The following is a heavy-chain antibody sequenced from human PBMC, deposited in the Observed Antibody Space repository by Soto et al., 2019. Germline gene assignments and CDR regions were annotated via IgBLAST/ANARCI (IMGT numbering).Heavy chain of an antibody. V-gene: IGHV3-23*01. CDR1: GFNFRSYA. D-gene: IGHD3-3*01. CDR3: AKELDDVWSGDAFDI. J-gene: IGHJ3*02. CDR2: ISGSGGST. Sequence: GGSLRLSCAASGFNFRSYAMSWVRQAPGKGLEWVSPISGSGGSTYYADSVTGRFTISRENSKKTLYLQMNSLRAQDTAVYYCAKELDDVWSGDAFDIWGQGTMVTVSS.